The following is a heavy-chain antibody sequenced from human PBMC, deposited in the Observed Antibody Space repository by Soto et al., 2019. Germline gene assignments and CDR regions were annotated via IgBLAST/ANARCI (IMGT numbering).Heavy chain of an antibody. V-gene: IGHV1-18*01. CDR3: ARDLIAVRPDWLDP. CDR1: GYTFTTFG. D-gene: IGHD6-6*01. J-gene: IGHJ5*02. CDR2: ISAYNGNT. Sequence: QIQLVQSGAEVKNPGASVKVSCKASGYTFTTFGISWVRQAPGHGLEWMGWISAYNGNTNYAQKFQGRLTMTTDTSTSTAHMELRSLTSDDTAVYYCARDLIAVRPDWLDPWGQGTLVTVSS.